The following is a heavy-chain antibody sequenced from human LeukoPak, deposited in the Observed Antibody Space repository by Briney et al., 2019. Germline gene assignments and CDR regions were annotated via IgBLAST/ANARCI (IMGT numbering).Heavy chain of an antibody. CDR3: ARVRYYDILTGYYYFDY. V-gene: IGHV3-74*01. CDR2: INSDGSST. D-gene: IGHD3-9*01. J-gene: IGHJ4*02. CDR1: GFTFSSYW. Sequence: GGSLRLSCAASGFTFSSYWMHWVRQAPGKGLVWVSRINSDGSSTSYADSVKGRFTISRDNAKNTLHLQMNSLRAEDTAVYYCARVRYYDILTGYYYFDYWGQGTLVTVSS.